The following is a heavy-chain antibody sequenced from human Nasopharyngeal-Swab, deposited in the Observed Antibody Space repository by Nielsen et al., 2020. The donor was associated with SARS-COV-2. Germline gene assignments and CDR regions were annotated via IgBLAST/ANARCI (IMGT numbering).Heavy chain of an antibody. Sequence: WIRQPPGKGLEWIGSIYYSGSTYYNPSLKSRVTISVDTSKNQFSLKLSSVTAADTAVYYCALETPGIAVAGTTTIDYWGQGTLVTVS. CDR2: IYYSGST. V-gene: IGHV4-39*01. J-gene: IGHJ4*02. CDR3: ALETPGIAVAGTTTIDY. D-gene: IGHD6-19*01.